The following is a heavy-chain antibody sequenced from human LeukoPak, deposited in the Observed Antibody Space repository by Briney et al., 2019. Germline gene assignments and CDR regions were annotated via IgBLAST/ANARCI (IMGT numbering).Heavy chain of an antibody. D-gene: IGHD5-12*01. CDR1: GFTVSSNY. V-gene: IGHV4-59*08. CDR2: LYYSGST. J-gene: IGHJ3*02. CDR3: ARHTRPGYSGYENAFDI. Sequence: GSLRLSCAASGFTVSSNYMSWVRHAPGKGLEWIGDLYYSGSTHYNPSLKSRVTISVDTAKNQFSLKLNSVTAADTAVYYCARHTRPGYSGYENAFDIWGQGTMVTVSS.